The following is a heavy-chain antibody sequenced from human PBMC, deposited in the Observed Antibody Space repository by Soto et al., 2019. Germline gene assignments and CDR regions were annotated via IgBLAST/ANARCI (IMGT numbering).Heavy chain of an antibody. Sequence: TGGSLKLSCTTSGFSFADYTLSWFRQAPGKGLEWLGFIRNKAYGGTTEYAASVKGRFSISRDDPKSIAYLQMNSLKTEDTAVYYCTRDGRYSGYPPPAFWGQGTLVTVSS. CDR1: GFSFADYT. D-gene: IGHD5-12*01. V-gene: IGHV3-49*03. CDR3: TRDGRYSGYPPPAF. CDR2: IRNKAYGGTT. J-gene: IGHJ4*02.